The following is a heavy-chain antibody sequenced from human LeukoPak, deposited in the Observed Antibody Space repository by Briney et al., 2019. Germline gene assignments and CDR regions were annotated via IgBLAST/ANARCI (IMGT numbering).Heavy chain of an antibody. D-gene: IGHD3-3*01. CDR2: IYTSGST. CDR3: ARGYDFWSGYYPTDGYHYYYMDV. CDR1: GGSISSGSYY. J-gene: IGHJ6*03. Sequence: PSETLSLTCTVSGGSISSGSYYWSWIRQPAGKGLEWIGRIYTSGSTNYNPSLKSRVTISVDTSKNQFSLKLSSVTAADTAVYYCARGYDFWSGYYPTDGYHYYYMDVWGKGTTVTVSS. V-gene: IGHV4-61*02.